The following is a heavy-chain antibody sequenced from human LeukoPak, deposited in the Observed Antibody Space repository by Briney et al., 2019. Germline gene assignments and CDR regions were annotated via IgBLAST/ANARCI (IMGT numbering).Heavy chain of an antibody. CDR3: ARTPEYYYGSGSYSGHFDF. Sequence: GGSLRLSCAASGFTFSSYEMSWVRQAPRKGLEWVSYISTSGSTIHYADSVKGRFTISRDNAKNSLYLQMNSQRAEDTAVYYCARTPEYYYGSGSYSGHFDFWGQGTLVTVSS. J-gene: IGHJ4*02. CDR2: ISTSGSTI. V-gene: IGHV3-48*03. CDR1: GFTFSSYE. D-gene: IGHD3-10*01.